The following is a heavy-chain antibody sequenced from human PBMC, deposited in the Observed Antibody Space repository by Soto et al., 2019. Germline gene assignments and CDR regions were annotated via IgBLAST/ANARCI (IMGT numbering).Heavy chain of an antibody. J-gene: IGHJ4*02. CDR1: GGSISSSNW. D-gene: IGHD6-19*01. V-gene: IGHV4-4*02. Sequence: SETLSLTCAVSGGSISSSNWCSWVRQPPGKGLEWIGEIYHSGSTNYNPSLKSRVTISVDKSKNQFSLKLSSVTAADTAVYYCASIGIAVAGNSSYFDYWGQGTLVTVSS. CDR3: ASIGIAVAGNSSYFDY. CDR2: IYHSGST.